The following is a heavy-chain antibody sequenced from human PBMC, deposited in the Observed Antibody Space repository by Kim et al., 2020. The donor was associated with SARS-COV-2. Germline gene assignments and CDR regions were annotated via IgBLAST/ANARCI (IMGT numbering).Heavy chain of an antibody. Sequence: GESLKISCKGSGDTSTNYWIAWVRQIPGKGLEWIGIIYLGDSDLRYSPPFEGQVNISADKSIRTAYLQWSSLKASDTAMYYCAKVRSGRGAGWFGPWGQGTLVTVSS. CDR3: AKVRSGRGAGWFGP. V-gene: IGHV5-51*01. CDR2: IYLGDSDL. CDR1: GDTSTNYW. J-gene: IGHJ5*02. D-gene: IGHD1-26*01.